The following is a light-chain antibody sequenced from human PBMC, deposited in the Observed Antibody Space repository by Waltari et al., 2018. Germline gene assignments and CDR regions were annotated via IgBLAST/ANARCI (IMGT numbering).Light chain of an antibody. CDR1: SSDVGSHNP. Sequence: SALTQPASVSVSPGQSITISCTGPSSDVGSHNPVSWYHQHPGKAPKLMIYDGSKRHSGVSNRFSGSKSGNTASLTISALQAEDVADYYCCSHAGSSSLFGGGTKLTVL. J-gene: IGLJ2*01. V-gene: IGLV2-23*01. CDR3: CSHAGSSSL. CDR2: DGS.